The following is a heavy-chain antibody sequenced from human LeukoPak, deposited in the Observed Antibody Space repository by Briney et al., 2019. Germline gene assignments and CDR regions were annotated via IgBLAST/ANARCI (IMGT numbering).Heavy chain of an antibody. V-gene: IGHV3-23*01. J-gene: IGHJ4*02. D-gene: IGHD1-26*01. CDR3: ARGVGSGSRLRAGDY. Sequence: GGSLRLSCAASGFTFSSYAMSWVRQAPGKGLEWVSAISGSGGSTYYADFVKGRFTISRDNSKNTLYLQMNSLRAEDTAVYYCARGVGSGSRLRAGDYWGQGTLVTVSS. CDR1: GFTFSSYA. CDR2: ISGSGGST.